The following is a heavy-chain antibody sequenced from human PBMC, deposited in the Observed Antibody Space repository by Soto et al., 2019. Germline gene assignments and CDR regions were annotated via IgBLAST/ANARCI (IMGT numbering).Heavy chain of an antibody. D-gene: IGHD3-3*01. CDR2: INHSGST. Sequence: SETLSLTCAVYGGSFSGYYWSWIRQPPGKGLEWIGEINHSGSTNYNPSLKSRVTISVDTSKNQFSLKLSSVTAADTAVYYCARVLSSYSDFWSGYFRSVGWFDTWGQGTLVTVSS. J-gene: IGHJ5*02. CDR1: GGSFSGYY. V-gene: IGHV4-34*01. CDR3: ARVLSSYSDFWSGYFRSVGWFDT.